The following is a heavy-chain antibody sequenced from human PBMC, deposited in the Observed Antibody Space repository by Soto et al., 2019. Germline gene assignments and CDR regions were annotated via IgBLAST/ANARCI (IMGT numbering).Heavy chain of an antibody. CDR3: AKDRQPDGIWTFDS. Sequence: EVQLLESGGDLVQPGGSLRLSCAASGFTFRNYAMAWVRQAPGKGLEWVSEIHIGGGTVYADSMKRRVTISRDNSNNILYLQMTSLRVEDTALYYCAKDRQPDGIWTFDSWGQGTLVTVSS. V-gene: IGHV3-23*01. CDR1: GFTFRNYA. D-gene: IGHD3-9*01. J-gene: IGHJ4*02. CDR2: IHIGGGT.